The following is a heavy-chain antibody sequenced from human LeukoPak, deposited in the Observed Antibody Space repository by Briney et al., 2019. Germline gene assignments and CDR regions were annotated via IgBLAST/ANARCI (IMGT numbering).Heavy chain of an antibody. CDR2: ISGSGDST. CDR3: AKPHYDSSGYYYLASYFDY. J-gene: IGHJ4*02. D-gene: IGHD3-22*01. V-gene: IGHV3-23*01. CDR1: GFTFSSYA. Sequence: GGSLRLSCAASGFTFSSYAMSWVRQAPPKGREWVSAISGSGDSTYYADTVKGQFTVSRDNDKNTLYLQMNSLRAEDTAVYYCAKPHYDSSGYYYLASYFDYWGQGTLVTVSS.